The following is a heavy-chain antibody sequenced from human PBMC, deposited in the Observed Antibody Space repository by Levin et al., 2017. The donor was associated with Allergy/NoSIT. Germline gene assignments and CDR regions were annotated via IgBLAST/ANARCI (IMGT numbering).Heavy chain of an antibody. J-gene: IGHJ4*02. CDR3: ARDLLGSVTFGGVFPGH. CDR1: GFMFNKYW. D-gene: IGHD3-16*01. V-gene: IGHV3-7*04. CDR2: INQDGTEE. Sequence: QSGGSLRLSCTVSGFMFNKYWMSWVRQVPGKRLEWVANINQDGTEEHYVEYVKGRFTISRDNDKNSLFLEMSSLRDEDTSIYYCARDLLGSVTFGGVFPGHWGQGTLVAVSS.